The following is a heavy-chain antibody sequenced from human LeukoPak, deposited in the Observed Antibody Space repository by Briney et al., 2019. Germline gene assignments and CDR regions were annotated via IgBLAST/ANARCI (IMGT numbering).Heavy chain of an antibody. J-gene: IGHJ4*02. V-gene: IGHV3-30*02. CDR1: GFTFSSYG. CDR2: IRYDGSNK. Sequence: QPGGSLRLSCAASGFTFSSYGMHWVRQAPGKGLEWVAFIRYDGSNKYYADSVKGRFTISRDNSKNTLYLQMNSLRAEDTAVYYCPKNLDCSGGSCYHPLLDYWGQGTLVTVSS. D-gene: IGHD2-15*01. CDR3: PKNLDCSGGSCYHPLLDY.